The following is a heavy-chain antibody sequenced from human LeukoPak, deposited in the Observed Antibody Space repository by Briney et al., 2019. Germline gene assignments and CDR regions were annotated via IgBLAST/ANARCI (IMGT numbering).Heavy chain of an antibody. Sequence: MSSETLSLTCAVSGYSISSGYYWGWIRQPPGKGLEWIGSIYHSGSTYYNPSLKSRVTISVDTSKNQFSLKLNSVTAADTAVYYCARGVQKQWLVLHDAFDIWGQGTMVTVSS. D-gene: IGHD6-19*01. J-gene: IGHJ3*02. CDR3: ARGVQKQWLVLHDAFDI. V-gene: IGHV4-38-2*01. CDR1: GYSISSGYY. CDR2: IYHSGST.